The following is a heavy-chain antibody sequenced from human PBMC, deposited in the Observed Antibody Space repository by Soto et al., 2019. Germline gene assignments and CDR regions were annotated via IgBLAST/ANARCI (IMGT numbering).Heavy chain of an antibody. J-gene: IGHJ2*01. V-gene: IGHV3-23*01. CDR1: GFSFSSYA. D-gene: IGHD6-13*01. Sequence: EVQLLESGGGLVQPGGSLRLSCAASGFSFSSYAMTWVRQAPGKGLEWVSSISGTSDTTYNADSVKGRLTISRDSSKNTLYLQMNSLRAEDTAVYFCAKGGGSSWYGYFDLWGRGTLVTVSS. CDR2: ISGTSDTT. CDR3: AKGGGSSWYGYFDL.